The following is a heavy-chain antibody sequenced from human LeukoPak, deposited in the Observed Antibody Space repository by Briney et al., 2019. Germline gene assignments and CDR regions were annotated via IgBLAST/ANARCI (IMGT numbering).Heavy chain of an antibody. D-gene: IGHD1-20*01. CDR3: ALGRDNWADGNWFDP. J-gene: IGHJ5*02. CDR1: GDSVSSNSAA. Sequence: SQTLSLTCALSGDSVSSNSAAWNWIRQSPSRGLEWLGRTYYRSKWYNDYAVSVKSRITINPDTSNNQFSLQLNSVTPEDTAVYYCALGRDNWADGNWFDPWGQGTLVTVSS. V-gene: IGHV6-1*01. CDR2: TYYRSKWYN.